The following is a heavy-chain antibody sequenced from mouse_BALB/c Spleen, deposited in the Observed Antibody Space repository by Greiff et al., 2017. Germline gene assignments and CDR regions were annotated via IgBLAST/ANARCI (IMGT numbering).Heavy chain of an antibody. CDR3: ARRYGSRYGAMDY. V-gene: IGHV2-9*02. CDR2: IWAGGST. D-gene: IGHD1-1*01. CDR1: GFSLTSYG. Sequence: VKLVESGPGLVAPSQSLSITCTVSGFSLTSYGVHWVRQPPGKGLEWLGVIWAGGSTNYNSALMSRLSISKDNSKSQVFLKMNSLQTDDTAMYYCARRYGSRYGAMDYWGQGTSVTVSS. J-gene: IGHJ4*01.